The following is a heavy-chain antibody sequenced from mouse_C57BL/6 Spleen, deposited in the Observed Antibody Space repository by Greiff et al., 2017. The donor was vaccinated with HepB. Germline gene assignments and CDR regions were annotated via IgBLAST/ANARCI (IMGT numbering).Heavy chain of an antibody. D-gene: IGHD1-1*01. Sequence: EVMLVESGGGLVKPGGSLKLSCAASGFTFSSYAMSWVRQTPEKRLEWVATISDGGSYTYYPDNVKGRFTISRDNAKNNLYLQMSHLKSEDTAMYYCAREGLLRYYFDYWGQGTTLTVSS. CDR1: GFTFSSYA. V-gene: IGHV5-4*01. CDR2: ISDGGSYT. CDR3: AREGLLRYYFDY. J-gene: IGHJ2*01.